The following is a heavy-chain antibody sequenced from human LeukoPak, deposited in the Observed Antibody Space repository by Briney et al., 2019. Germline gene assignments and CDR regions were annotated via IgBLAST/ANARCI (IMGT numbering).Heavy chain of an antibody. V-gene: IGHV2-5*02. Sequence: SGPTLVNPTQTLTLTCNFSGFSLSSIGVGVGWIRQPPGKALEWLARIYWDDDKRYSPSLKSRLTISKDTSKNQVVLTMTNMDPVDTATYYCAHTLLGITATGATYYFDYWGQGTLVTVSS. J-gene: IGHJ4*02. CDR2: IYWDDDK. CDR1: GFSLSSIGVG. CDR3: AHTLLGITATGATYYFDY. D-gene: IGHD6-13*01.